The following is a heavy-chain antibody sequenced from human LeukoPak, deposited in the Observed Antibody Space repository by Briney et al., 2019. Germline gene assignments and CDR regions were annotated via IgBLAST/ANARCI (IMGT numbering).Heavy chain of an antibody. CDR1: GFTLRNYA. J-gene: IGHJ4*02. CDR3: PQSYGGTLY. D-gene: IGHD4-23*01. Sequence: GGSLTLSCVASGFTLRNYAMSWVRQAPAKGVEWVSAISAIGWRTDYADPVNGRFTIPIHNSNNKLYLQMNSLRADHTTRCHLPQSYGGTLYWGQGTLVTVSS. CDR2: ISAIGWRT. V-gene: IGHV3-23*01.